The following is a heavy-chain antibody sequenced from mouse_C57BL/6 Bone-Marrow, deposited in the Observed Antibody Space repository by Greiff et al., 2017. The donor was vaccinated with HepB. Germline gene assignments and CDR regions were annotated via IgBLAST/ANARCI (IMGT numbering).Heavy chain of an antibody. V-gene: IGHV2-6*01. CDR2: IWGVGST. D-gene: IGHD3-2*02. J-gene: IGHJ4*01. CDR3: ARETAQATYYAMDY. CDR1: GFSLTSYG. Sequence: VKLMESGPGLVAPSQSLSITCTVSGFSLTSYGVDWVRQSPGKGLEWLGVIWGVGSTNYNSALKSRLSISKDNSKSQVFLKMNSLQTDDTAMYYCARETAQATYYAMDYWGQGTSVTVSS.